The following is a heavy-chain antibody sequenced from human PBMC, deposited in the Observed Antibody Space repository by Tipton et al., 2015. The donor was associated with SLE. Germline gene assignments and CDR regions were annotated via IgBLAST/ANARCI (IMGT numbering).Heavy chain of an antibody. D-gene: IGHD2-15*01. CDR3: ARGWPGY. Sequence: QSGAEVKKAGASVKVSCKASGYTFTGYYLHWVRQAPGQGFEWMGWINPHRGDTDYAQRFQGRVTMTTDTSINTAYMELSRLRPDDTAVYYCARGWPGYWGQGTLVTVSS. V-gene: IGHV1-2*02. CDR1: GYTFTGYY. CDR2: INPHRGDT. J-gene: IGHJ4*02.